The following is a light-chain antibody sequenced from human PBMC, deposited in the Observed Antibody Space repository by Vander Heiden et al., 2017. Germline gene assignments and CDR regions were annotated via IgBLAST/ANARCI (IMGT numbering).Light chain of an antibody. CDR3: GTWDSSLSVVV. Sequence: QSVLTQPPSVSAASGQRVTISCSGSTSNIEGNSVSWYQQVPGTVPKLLIYDNDKRPSGIPDRFSGSKSATSATLVIAGLQTGDEANCYCGTWDSSLSVVVFGGETRLTVL. V-gene: IGLV1-51*01. J-gene: IGLJ2*01. CDR2: DND. CDR1: TSNIEGNS.